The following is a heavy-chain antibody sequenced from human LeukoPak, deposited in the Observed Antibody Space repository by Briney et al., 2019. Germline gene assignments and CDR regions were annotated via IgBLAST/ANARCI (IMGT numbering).Heavy chain of an antibody. J-gene: IGHJ4*02. CDR3: ARGRTSHSSGSYRIGKFDY. V-gene: IGHV1-46*01. CDR2: INPSGGST. Sequence: ASVKVSCKASGYTFTSYYMHWVRQAPGQGLEWMGIINPSGGSTSYAQKFQGRVTMIRDMPTSTVYMELSSLRSEDTAVYYCARGRTSHSSGSYRIGKFDYWGQGTLVTVSS. CDR1: GYTFTSYY. D-gene: IGHD1-26*01.